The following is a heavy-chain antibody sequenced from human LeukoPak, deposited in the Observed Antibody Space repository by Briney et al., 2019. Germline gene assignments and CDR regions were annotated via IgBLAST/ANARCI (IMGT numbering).Heavy chain of an antibody. D-gene: IGHD2-21*01. Sequence: LSGGTLRLSCAASGFTFSSFGMTWVRQAPGKGLEWVSAISDNGGSIFYADSVKGRFTISRDNSKNSLYLQMNRLRADDTAVYYCVKIAPDLPWGQGTLVTVS. V-gene: IGHV3-23*01. CDR1: GFTFSSFG. CDR2: ISDNGGSI. CDR3: VKIAPDLP. J-gene: IGHJ5*02.